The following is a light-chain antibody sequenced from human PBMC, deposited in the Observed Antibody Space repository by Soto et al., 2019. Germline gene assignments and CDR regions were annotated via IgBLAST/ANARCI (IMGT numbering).Light chain of an antibody. CDR1: NNDVGCYNL. CDR2: EVS. Sequence: QSALTQPASVSGSPGQSITISCTGTNNDVGCYNLVSWYQQHPGKAPKLMIYEVSQRPSGVFNRFSGSKSGNTASLTISGLQAEDEADYYCCSYAGSSTLYVLGTGTKVTVL. CDR3: CSYAGSSTLYV. J-gene: IGLJ1*01. V-gene: IGLV2-23*02.